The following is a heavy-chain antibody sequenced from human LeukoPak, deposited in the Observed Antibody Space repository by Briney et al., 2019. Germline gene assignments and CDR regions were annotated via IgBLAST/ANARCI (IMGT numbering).Heavy chain of an antibody. CDR1: GDSVSSNSAA. CDR3: AREKDTAMVTNYYDHGMDV. Sequence: SQTLSLTCAISGDSVSSNSAAWNWIRQSPSRGLEWLGRTYYRSKWYNDYAVSVKSRITINPDTSKNQFSLQLNSVTPEDTAVYYCAREKDTAMVTNYYDHGMDVWGQGTTVTVSS. V-gene: IGHV6-1*01. D-gene: IGHD5-18*01. CDR2: TYYRSKWYN. J-gene: IGHJ6*02.